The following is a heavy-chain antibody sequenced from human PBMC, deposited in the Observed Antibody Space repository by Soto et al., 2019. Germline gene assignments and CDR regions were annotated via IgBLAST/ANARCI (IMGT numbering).Heavy chain of an antibody. CDR2: ITPIFGTA. V-gene: IGHV1-69*12. Sequence: QVQLVQSGAEVKRPGSSVTVSCKASGGTFRSYTISWVRQAPGQGLEWMGGITPIFGTANYAQKFQGRVTITADESTSTAYMELSSLRPEDTAVYYCARGNHRWLQLWYFDLWGRGTLVTVSS. J-gene: IGHJ2*01. CDR1: GGTFRSYT. D-gene: IGHD5-12*01. CDR3: ARGNHRWLQLWYFDL.